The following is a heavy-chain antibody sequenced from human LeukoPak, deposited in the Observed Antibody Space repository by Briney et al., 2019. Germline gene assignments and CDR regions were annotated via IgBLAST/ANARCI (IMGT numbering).Heavy chain of an antibody. CDR2: VYHSEST. CDR3: ARVYGGYYYYMVV. V-gene: IGHV4-38-2*01. Sequence: PSETLSLTCVVSGYSISSGFYWGWIRQPPGKGLEWIGSVYHSESTYYNPSLKSRVTISVYTSKNHFSLNLRSVTAADTAVYYCARVYGGYYYYMVVWGKGTTVTVSS. D-gene: IGHD5/OR15-5a*01. J-gene: IGHJ6*03. CDR1: GYSISSGFY.